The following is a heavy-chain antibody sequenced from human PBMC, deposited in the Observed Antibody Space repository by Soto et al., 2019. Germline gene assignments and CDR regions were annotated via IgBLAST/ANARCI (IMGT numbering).Heavy chain of an antibody. D-gene: IGHD1-1*01. V-gene: IGHV1-2*04. J-gene: IGHJ5*01. Sequence: GASVKVSCKASGYTFTGYYMHWVRQAPGQGLEWMGWINPNSGGTNYAQKFQGWVTMTRDTSISTAYMELSRLRSDDTAVYYCARGWNDAGNWFYSWGKGSLVPVSS. CDR1: GYTFTGYY. CDR3: ARGWNDAGNWFYS. CDR2: INPNSGGT.